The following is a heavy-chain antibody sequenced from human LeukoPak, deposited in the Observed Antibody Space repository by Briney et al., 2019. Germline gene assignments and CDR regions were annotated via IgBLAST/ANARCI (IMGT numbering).Heavy chain of an antibody. V-gene: IGHV1-69*04. Sequence: SVKVSCKVSGGTFSSYAISWVRQAPGQGLEWMGRIIPILGIANYAQKFQGRVTITADKSTSTAYMELSSLRSEDTAVYYCARVTEARPFGELLPITWGQGTLVTVSS. CDR2: IIPILGIA. CDR3: ARVTEARPFGELLPIT. J-gene: IGHJ5*02. D-gene: IGHD3-10*01. CDR1: GGTFSSYA.